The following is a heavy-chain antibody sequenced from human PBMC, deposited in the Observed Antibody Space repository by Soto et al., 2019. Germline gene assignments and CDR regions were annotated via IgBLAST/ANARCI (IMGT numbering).Heavy chain of an antibody. Sequence: GGSLRLSCAASGFTFSSYWINWIRQAPGKWLEWVANIKGDGSEKSYVDSVKGRFTISRGNAKNSLYLQMSSLRAEDTAVYHCVRGHNWAFESWGQGXLVTVYS. CDR1: GFTFSSYW. D-gene: IGHD1-20*01. J-gene: IGHJ4*02. V-gene: IGHV3-7*01. CDR2: IKGDGSEK. CDR3: VRGHNWAFES.